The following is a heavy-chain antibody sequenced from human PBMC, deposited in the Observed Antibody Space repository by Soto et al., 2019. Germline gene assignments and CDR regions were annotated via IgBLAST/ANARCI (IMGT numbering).Heavy chain of an antibody. D-gene: IGHD3-3*01. V-gene: IGHV4-31*03. CDR1: GVSISSGGYY. Sequence: ALSLTCTVSGVSISSGGYYWSWIRQHPGKGPEWIGYIYYRGSTYYNPSLKSRVTMSVDTSKNQFSLKLSSVTAADTAVYYCARDRAGVGNFDYWGQGTLVTVSS. CDR2: IYYRGST. J-gene: IGHJ4*02. CDR3: ARDRAGVGNFDY.